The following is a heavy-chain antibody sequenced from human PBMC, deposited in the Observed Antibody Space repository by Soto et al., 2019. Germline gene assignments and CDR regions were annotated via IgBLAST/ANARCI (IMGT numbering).Heavy chain of an antibody. CDR3: ARRVGAVPSQD. CDR1: GASISSRSYH. D-gene: IGHD1-26*01. J-gene: IGHJ1*01. Sequence: QLQLQESGPGLVKPSETLSLTCSVSGASISSRSYHWDWIRQAPGKGLEWIGSTYYSGSTYYNPSLESRGTISVDTSKNPFSLKLNSVTAADTAVYYCARRVGAVPSQDWGQGTLVTVSS. V-gene: IGHV4-39*01. CDR2: TYYSGST.